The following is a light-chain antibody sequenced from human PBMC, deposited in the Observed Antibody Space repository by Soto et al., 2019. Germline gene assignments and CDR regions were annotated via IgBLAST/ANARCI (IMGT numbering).Light chain of an antibody. V-gene: IGKV1-39*01. CDR2: GAS. CDR1: QTISTY. Sequence: DIQMTQSPSSLSASVGDRVTITCRASQTISTYLHWYQQNPGKAPKLLIHGASSLQGGVPSRFSGSGVGTDFTLTISGLQPEDFAVYYCQQRSNWHLTFGGGTKVEIK. CDR3: QQRSNWHLT. J-gene: IGKJ4*01.